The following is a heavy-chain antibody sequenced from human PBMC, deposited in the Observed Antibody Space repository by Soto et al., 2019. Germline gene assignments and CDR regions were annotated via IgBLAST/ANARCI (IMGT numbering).Heavy chain of an antibody. CDR1: GGSFSGYY. CDR2: INHSGST. Sequence: SETLSLTCAVYGGSFSGYYWSWIRQPPGKGLEWIGEINHSGSTNYNPSLKSRVTISVDTSKTQFSLKQGSVTAADTAVYYCARVSDIVATTNYYYYMDVWGKGTTVTVSS. J-gene: IGHJ6*03. V-gene: IGHV4-34*01. D-gene: IGHD5-12*01. CDR3: ARVSDIVATTNYYYYMDV.